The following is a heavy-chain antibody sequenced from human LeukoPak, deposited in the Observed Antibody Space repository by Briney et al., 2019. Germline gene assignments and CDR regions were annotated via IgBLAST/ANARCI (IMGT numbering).Heavy chain of an antibody. Sequence: PGGSLRLSCAASGFTFSDCWMSWVRQAPGKGLEWVANINKDGSKQYYVDSVKGRFTISRDNAENSLYLQMNSLRVEDTAVYYCAADVGYAWGQGTLVTVSS. J-gene: IGHJ5*02. V-gene: IGHV3-7*01. D-gene: IGHD5-18*01. CDR2: INKDGSKQ. CDR3: AADVGYA. CDR1: GFTFSDCW.